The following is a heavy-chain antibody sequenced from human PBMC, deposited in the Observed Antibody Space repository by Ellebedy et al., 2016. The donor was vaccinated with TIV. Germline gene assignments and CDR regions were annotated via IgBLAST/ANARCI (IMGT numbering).Heavy chain of an antibody. CDR3: AKTLGNSWNASDH. CDR2: INKDGSEE. D-gene: IGHD1-1*01. V-gene: IGHV3-7*03. J-gene: IGHJ4*02. Sequence: GESLKISCAASEFAFDDDWMSWVRQAPGKGLEWVANINKDGSEEYYMDSVKGRFTISRDNTENSLFLEMNSLRAEDTAVYYCAKTLGNSWNASDHWGQGTLVTVSS. CDR1: EFAFDDDW.